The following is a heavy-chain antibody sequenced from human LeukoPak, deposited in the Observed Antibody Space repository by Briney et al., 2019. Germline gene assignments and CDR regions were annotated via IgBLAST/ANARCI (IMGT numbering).Heavy chain of an antibody. V-gene: IGHV4-59*01. J-gene: IGHJ4*02. CDR3: ARWAPNYYGSSGGAGYFDY. CDR2: IYYSGST. CDR1: GGSISSYY. D-gene: IGHD3-22*01. Sequence: SETLSLTCTVSGGSISSYYWSWIRQPPGKGLEWIGYIYYSGSTNYNPSLKSRVTISVDTSKNQFSLKLSSVTAADTAVYYCARWAPNYYGSSGGAGYFDYWGQGTLVTVSS.